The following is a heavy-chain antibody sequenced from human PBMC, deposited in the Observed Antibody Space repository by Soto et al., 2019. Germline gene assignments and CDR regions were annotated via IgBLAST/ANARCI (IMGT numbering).Heavy chain of an antibody. D-gene: IGHD2-2*01. V-gene: IGHV1-46*03. CDR3: AREPRYCSSTSCRLLDY. J-gene: IGHJ4*02. CDR1: GYTFTSYY. Sequence: QVQLVQSGAEVKKPGASVKVSCKASGYTFTSYYMHWVRQAPGQGLEWMGIINPSGGSTSYAQKFQGRVTMTSDTSTSTVYMELSSLRSEDTAVYYCAREPRYCSSTSCRLLDYWGQGTLVTVSS. CDR2: INPSGGST.